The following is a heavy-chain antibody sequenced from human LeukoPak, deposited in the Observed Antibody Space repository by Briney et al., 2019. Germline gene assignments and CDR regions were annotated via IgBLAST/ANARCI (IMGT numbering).Heavy chain of an antibody. V-gene: IGHV1-46*01. CDR1: GGTFSSYA. D-gene: IGHD3-3*01. Sequence: ASVKVSCKASGGTFSSYAISWVRQAPGQGLEWMGIINPSSGSTSYAQKFQGRVTMTRDTSTSTVYMELSSLRSEDTAVYYCARAYDFPDYWGQGTLVTVSS. CDR3: ARAYDFPDY. CDR2: INPSSGST. J-gene: IGHJ4*02.